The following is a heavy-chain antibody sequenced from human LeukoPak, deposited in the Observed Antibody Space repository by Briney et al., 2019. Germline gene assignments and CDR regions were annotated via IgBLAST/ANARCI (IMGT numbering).Heavy chain of an antibody. CDR2: INHSGST. CDR3: AREPYDFWNGSRIGIDY. CDR1: GGSFSGYY. V-gene: IGHV4-34*01. J-gene: IGHJ4*02. D-gene: IGHD3-3*01. Sequence: SETLSLTCAVYGGSFSGYYWSWIRQPPGKGLEWIGEINHSGSTNYNPSLKSRVTISVDTSKNQFSLKLSSVTAADTAVYYCAREPYDFWNGSRIGIDYWGQGTLVTVSS.